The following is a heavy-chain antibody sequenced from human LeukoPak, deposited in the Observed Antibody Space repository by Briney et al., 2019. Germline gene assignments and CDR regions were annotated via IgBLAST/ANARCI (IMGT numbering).Heavy chain of an antibody. J-gene: IGHJ4*02. D-gene: IGHD4-17*01. V-gene: IGHV1-18*01. CDR3: ATVGYGDYGAAFGY. Sequence: ASVKVSCKASGYTFTSYGISWVRQAPGQGLEWMGWISAYNGNANYAQKLQGRVTMTTDTSTSTAYMELRSLRSDDTAVYYCATVGYGDYGAAFGYWGQGTLVTVST. CDR2: ISAYNGNA. CDR1: GYTFTSYG.